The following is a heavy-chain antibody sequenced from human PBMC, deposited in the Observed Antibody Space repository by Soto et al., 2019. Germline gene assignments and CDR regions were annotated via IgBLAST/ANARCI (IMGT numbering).Heavy chain of an antibody. V-gene: IGHV3-30-3*01. CDR1: GFTFSSYA. D-gene: IGHD1-1*01. Sequence: GSLRLSCAASGFTFSSYAMHWVRQAPGKGLEWVAVISYDGSNKYYADSVKGRFTISRDNSKNTLYLQMNSLRAEDTAVYYCARDGNAASPNRKYYYYGMDVWGQGTTVTVSS. CDR2: ISYDGSNK. J-gene: IGHJ6*02. CDR3: ARDGNAASPNRKYYYYGMDV.